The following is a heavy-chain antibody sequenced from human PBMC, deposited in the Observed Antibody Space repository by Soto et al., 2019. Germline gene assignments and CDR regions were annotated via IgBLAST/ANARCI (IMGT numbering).Heavy chain of an antibody. CDR1: GYSFTSYW. D-gene: IGHD3-16*02. CDR3: ARIGRGSYRPRVGMYFDY. J-gene: IGHJ4*02. Sequence: GESLKISCKGSGYSFTSYWIGWVRQMPGKGLEWMGIIYPGDSDTRYSPSFQGQVTISADKSISTAYLQWSSLKASDTAMYYCARIGRGSYRPRVGMYFDYWGQGTLVTVSS. CDR2: IYPGDSDT. V-gene: IGHV5-51*01.